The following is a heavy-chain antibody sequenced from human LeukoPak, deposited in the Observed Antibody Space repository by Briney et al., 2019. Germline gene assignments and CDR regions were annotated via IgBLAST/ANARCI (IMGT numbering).Heavy chain of an antibody. CDR1: GGSISSSSYY. D-gene: IGHD3-3*01. CDR3: ARLLEWLPRKDFDY. CDR2: IYYSGST. J-gene: IGHJ4*02. V-gene: IGHV4-39*01. Sequence: PSETLSLTCTVSGGSISSSSYYWGWIRQPPGKGLEWIGSIYYSGSTYYNPSPKSRVTISVDTSKNQFSLKLSSVTAADTAVYYCARLLEWLPRKDFDYWGQGTLVTVSS.